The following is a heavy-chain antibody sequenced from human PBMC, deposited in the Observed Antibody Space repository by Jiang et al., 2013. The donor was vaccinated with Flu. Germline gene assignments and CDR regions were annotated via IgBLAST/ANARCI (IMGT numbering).Heavy chain of an antibody. Sequence: EVQLVESGGGLVKPGGSLRLSCAASGFTFSDYYMSWIRQAPGKGLEWVSAISGSGGSTYYADSVKGRFTISRDNSKNTLYLQMNSLRAEDTAVYYCAKVPGQPGGTYYYYMDVWGKGTTVTVSS. D-gene: IGHD1/OR15-1a*01. CDR1: GFTFSDYY. J-gene: IGHJ6*03. CDR2: ISGSGGST. CDR3: AKVPGQPGGTYYYYMDV. V-gene: IGHV3-23*04.